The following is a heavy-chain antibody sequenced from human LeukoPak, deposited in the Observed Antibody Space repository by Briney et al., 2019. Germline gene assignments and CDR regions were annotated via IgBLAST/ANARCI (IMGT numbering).Heavy chain of an antibody. J-gene: IGHJ4*02. V-gene: IGHV3-9*01. CDR2: ISWSGDGM. CDR3: AKDLGGSATTV. Sequence: PGGSLRLSCAASGFTFEDHVMHWVRQAPGKGLEWVSSISWSGDGMGYADAVKGRFTISRDNAKNSLFLQMNSPRVEDTALYYCAKDLGGSATTVWGQGTLVTVSS. D-gene: IGHD2-2*01. CDR1: GFTFEDHV.